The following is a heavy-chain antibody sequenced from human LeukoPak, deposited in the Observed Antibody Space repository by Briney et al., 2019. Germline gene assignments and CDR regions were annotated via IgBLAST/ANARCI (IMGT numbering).Heavy chain of an antibody. CDR3: AREDWNQGGYYYGMDV. Sequence: GGSLRLSCAASGFTFSSYEMNWVRQDPGKGLEWVSYISSSGSTIYYADSVKGRFTISRDNAKNSLYLQMNSLRAEDTAVYYCAREDWNQGGYYYGMDVWGQGTTVTVSS. J-gene: IGHJ6*02. CDR2: ISSSGSTI. V-gene: IGHV3-48*03. D-gene: IGHD1-1*01. CDR1: GFTFSSYE.